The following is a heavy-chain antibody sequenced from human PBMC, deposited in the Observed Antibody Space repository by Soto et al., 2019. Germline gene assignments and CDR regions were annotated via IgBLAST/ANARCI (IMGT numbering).Heavy chain of an antibody. CDR3: AGGDTYYALGV. CDR1: GFTFSNYI. J-gene: IGHJ6*02. CDR2: ISYDGRNK. D-gene: IGHD5-18*01. Sequence: QLQLVESGGGVVQPGRSLRLSCAASGFTFSNYIMHWVRQAPGKGLECVAFISYDGRNKDYADSVKGGFTISRDNSKNTLYLQLSSLRPEDTAVYYCAGGDTYYALGVWGQGTTVTVSS. V-gene: IGHV3-30*04.